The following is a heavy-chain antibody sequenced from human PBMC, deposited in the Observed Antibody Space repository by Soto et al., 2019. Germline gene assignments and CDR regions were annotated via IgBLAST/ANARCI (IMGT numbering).Heavy chain of an antibody. CDR2: ISSNGVGT. J-gene: IGHJ6*03. CDR1: GFTLSGYA. D-gene: IGHD6-6*01. CDR3: ARRARPDFYYMDV. Sequence: EVQLAESGGGLAQPGGSLRLSCAASGFTLSGYAMDWVRQAPGKRLEYVSGISSNGVGTYYANSVQGRFTISRDNSKNRVYGQMGSLRTEDMAVYYCARRARPDFYYMDVWGKGSTVTVSS. V-gene: IGHV3-64*01.